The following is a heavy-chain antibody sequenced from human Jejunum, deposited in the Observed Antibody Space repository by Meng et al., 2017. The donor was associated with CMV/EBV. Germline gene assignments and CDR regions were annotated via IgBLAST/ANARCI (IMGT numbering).Heavy chain of an antibody. CDR3: ARQTVVAGSYYGMDV. Sequence: GFTVSSNAMSWVRQATGKGLEWVSIMYSGGTAYYADSVKGRFTISRDNSKNALSLQMGSRRAEDTAVYYCARQTVVAGSYYGMDVWGQGTTVTVSS. V-gene: IGHV3-66*02. CDR2: MYSGGTA. D-gene: IGHD2-2*01. CDR1: GFTVSSNA. J-gene: IGHJ6*02.